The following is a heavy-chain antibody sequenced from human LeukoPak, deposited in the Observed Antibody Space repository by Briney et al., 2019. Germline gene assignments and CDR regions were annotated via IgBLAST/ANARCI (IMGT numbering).Heavy chain of an antibody. Sequence: GSLRLSCAASGFTFSSYWMHWVRQVPGKGLVWVSQINTDGSRTTYADSVKGRFTISRDNAKNTLYLQMNSLRAEDTAVYYCARYCSSTSCYNSWGQGTLVTVSS. V-gene: IGHV3-74*03. CDR2: INTDGSRT. CDR1: GFTFSSYW. CDR3: ARYCSSTSCYNS. J-gene: IGHJ4*02. D-gene: IGHD2-2*02.